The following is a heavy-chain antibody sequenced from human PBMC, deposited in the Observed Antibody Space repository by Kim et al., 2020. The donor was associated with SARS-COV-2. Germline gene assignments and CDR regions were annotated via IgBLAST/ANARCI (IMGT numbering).Heavy chain of an antibody. J-gene: IGHJ3*02. Sequence: GGSLRLSCAASGFTFSNYDMHWVRQATGKGLEWVSAVDTAGGPYYSGSVQGRFSISRENAKNSLYLQMNSLRAGDTAVYYCARRDISGTRGAFDIWGQGTMVTVSS. CDR3: ARRDISGTRGAFDI. CDR2: VDTAGGP. CDR1: GFTFSNYD. D-gene: IGHD1-20*01. V-gene: IGHV3-13*05.